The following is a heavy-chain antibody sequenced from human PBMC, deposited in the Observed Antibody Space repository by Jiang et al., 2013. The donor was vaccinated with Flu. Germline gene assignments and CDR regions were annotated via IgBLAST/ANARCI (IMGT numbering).Heavy chain of an antibody. J-gene: IGHJ5*02. CDR1: GGSFSGYY. CDR2: INHSGST. D-gene: IGHD2-15*01. CDR3: ARGRGPIAFDP. V-gene: IGHV4-34*01. Sequence: LKPSETLSLTCAVYGGSFSGYYWNWIRQPPGKGLEWIGEINHSGSTNYNPSLKSRVTISVDTSKNQFSLKLSSVTAADTAVYYCARGRGPIAFDPWGQGTLVTVSS.